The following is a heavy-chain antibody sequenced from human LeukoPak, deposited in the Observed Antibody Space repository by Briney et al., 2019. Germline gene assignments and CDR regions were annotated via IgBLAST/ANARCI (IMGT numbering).Heavy chain of an antibody. J-gene: IGHJ6*03. CDR1: GGSISSYY. Sequence: PSETLSLPCTVSGGSISSYYWSWLRQPPGKGLEWLGYIYYSGSTNYNPSLKRRVSISVDTSKNQFSLKLSSVTAADTAVYYCARGPSIVVVPAASNYYMDVWGKGTTVTVSS. CDR3: ARGPSIVVVPAASNYYMDV. V-gene: IGHV4-59*01. D-gene: IGHD2-2*01. CDR2: IYYSGST.